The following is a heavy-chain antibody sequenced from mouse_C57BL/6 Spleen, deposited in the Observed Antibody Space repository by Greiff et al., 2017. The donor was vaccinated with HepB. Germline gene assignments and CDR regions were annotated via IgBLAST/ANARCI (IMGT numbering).Heavy chain of an antibody. J-gene: IGHJ3*01. V-gene: IGHV1-72*01. CDR1: GYTFTSYW. Sequence: QVQLKQPGAELVKPGASVKLSCKASGYTFTSYWMHWVKQRPGRGLEWIGRIDPNSGGTKYNEKFKSKATLTVDKPSSTAYMQLSSLTSEDSAVYDCAREGVTAWFAYWGQGTLVTVSA. CDR2: IDPNSGGT. CDR3: AREGVTAWFAY. D-gene: IGHD2-1*01.